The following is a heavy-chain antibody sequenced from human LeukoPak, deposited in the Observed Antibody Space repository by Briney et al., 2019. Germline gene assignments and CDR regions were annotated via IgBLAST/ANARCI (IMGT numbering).Heavy chain of an antibody. V-gene: IGHV3-33*01. CDR1: GFTFSSYG. Sequence: GRSLRLSCAASGFTFSSYGMHWVRQDPGKGLEWVPVIWYDGSNKYYADSVKGRFTISRDNSKNTLYLQMNSLRAEDTAVYYCARNSLGYYYDSSGYYYFDYWGQGTLVTVSS. D-gene: IGHD3-22*01. CDR2: IWYDGSNK. CDR3: ARNSLGYYYDSSGYYYFDY. J-gene: IGHJ4*02.